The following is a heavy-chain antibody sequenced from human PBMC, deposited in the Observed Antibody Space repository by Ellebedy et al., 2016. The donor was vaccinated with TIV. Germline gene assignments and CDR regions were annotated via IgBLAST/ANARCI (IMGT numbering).Heavy chain of an antibody. Sequence: AASVKVSCKASGYTFTGHYMHWVRQAPGHGLEWMGWINPNSGGTNYAQKCQGRVTMTRETSISTAYMELSRLRSDDTAVYYCASLPHNGDSRPWGQGTLVTVSS. D-gene: IGHD4-17*01. CDR2: INPNSGGT. CDR1: GYTFTGHY. J-gene: IGHJ5*02. V-gene: IGHV1-2*02. CDR3: ASLPHNGDSRP.